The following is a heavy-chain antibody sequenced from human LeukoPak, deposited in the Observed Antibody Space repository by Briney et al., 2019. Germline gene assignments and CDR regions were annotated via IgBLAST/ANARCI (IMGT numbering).Heavy chain of an antibody. CDR2: ISGSGGST. J-gene: IGHJ6*02. Sequence: PGRSLRLSCAASGFTFSSYAMSWVRQAPGKGLEWVSAISGSGGSTYYADSVKGRFTISRDNSKNTLYLQMNSLRAEDTAVYYCAKGFPSGLTIFVSYYYYGMDVWGQGTTVTVSS. CDR1: GFTFSSYA. CDR3: AKGFPSGLTIFVSYYYYGMDV. D-gene: IGHD3-3*01. V-gene: IGHV3-23*01.